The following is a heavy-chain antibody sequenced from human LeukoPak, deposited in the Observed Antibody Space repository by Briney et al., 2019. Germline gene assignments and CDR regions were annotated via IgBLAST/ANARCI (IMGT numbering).Heavy chain of an antibody. V-gene: IGHV3-21*01. CDR1: GFTFSSYE. D-gene: IGHD3-10*01. CDR2: ISSSSSCI. CDR3: ARISFGRTRLNYFDY. J-gene: IGHJ4*02. Sequence: GGSLRLSCAASGFTFSSYEMNWVRQAPGKGLEWVSSISSSSSCIYYADSVKGRFTISRDNAKNSLYLQMNSLRAEDTAVYYCARISFGRTRLNYFDYWGQGTLVTVSS.